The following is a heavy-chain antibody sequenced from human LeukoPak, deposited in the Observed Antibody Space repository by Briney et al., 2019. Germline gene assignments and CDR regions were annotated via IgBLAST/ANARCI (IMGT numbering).Heavy chain of an antibody. V-gene: IGHV1-18*01. J-gene: IGHJ4*02. CDR2: ISAYNGST. CDR3: ARETYSNILTGTDY. D-gene: IGHD3-9*01. Sequence: ASVKVSCKASGYTFTSYGISWVRQAPGQGLEWMGWISAYNGSTNYAQKLQGRLTLTIDTSTSAAYMELRSLTSDDTAVYYCARETYSNILTGTDYWGPGTLVTVSS. CDR1: GYTFTSYG.